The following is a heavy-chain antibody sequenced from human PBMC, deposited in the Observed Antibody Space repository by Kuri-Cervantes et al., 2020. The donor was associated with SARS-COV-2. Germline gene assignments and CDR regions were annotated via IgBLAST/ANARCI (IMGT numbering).Heavy chain of an antibody. CDR3: ARMPDYDFWSGYLNDAFDI. V-gene: IGHV4-30-4*08. CDR2: IYYSGST. J-gene: IGHJ3*02. D-gene: IGHD3-3*01. Sequence: SETLSLTCTVSGGSISSGDYYWSWIRQPPGKGLEWIGYIYYSGSTYYNPSLKSRVTISVDTSKNQFSLKLSSVTAADTAVYYCARMPDYDFWSGYLNDAFDIWGQGTMVIVSS. CDR1: GGSISSGDYY.